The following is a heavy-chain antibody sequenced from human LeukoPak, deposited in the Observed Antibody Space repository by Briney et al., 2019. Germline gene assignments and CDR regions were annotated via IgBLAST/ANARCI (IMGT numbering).Heavy chain of an antibody. CDR1: GFIFSDYV. Sequence: PGGSLRLSCTASGFIFSDYVMIWVRQAPGKGLEWVSGITASGDRTYYGDSVKGRFTVSRDNSKNTVYLQMNSLRAEDTAVYYCTRGTDGLWDFWGQGTLVTVSS. CDR2: ITASGDRT. V-gene: IGHV3-23*01. CDR3: TRGTDGLWDF. J-gene: IGHJ4*02. D-gene: IGHD2-8*01.